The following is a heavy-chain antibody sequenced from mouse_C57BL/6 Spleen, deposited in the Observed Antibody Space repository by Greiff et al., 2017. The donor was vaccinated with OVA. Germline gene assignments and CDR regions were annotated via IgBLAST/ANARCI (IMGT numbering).Heavy chain of an antibody. CDR1: GFTFSDYG. J-gene: IGHJ4*01. V-gene: IGHV5-17*01. CDR2: ISSGSSTI. CDR3: ARPLYYYGSNYAMDY. D-gene: IGHD1-1*01. Sequence: EVQLVESGGGLVKPGGSLKLSCAASGFTFSDYGMHWVRQAPEKGLEWVAYISSGSSTIYYADTVKGRFTISRDNAKNTLFLQMTSLRSEDTAMYYCARPLYYYGSNYAMDYWGQGTSVTVSS.